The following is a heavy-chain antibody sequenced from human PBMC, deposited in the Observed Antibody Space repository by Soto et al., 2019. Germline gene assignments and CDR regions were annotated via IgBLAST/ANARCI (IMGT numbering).Heavy chain of an antibody. Sequence: QVQLVESGGGVVQPGRSLRLSCAASGFTFSSYGMHWVRQAPGKGLEWVAVIWYDGSNKYYAGSVKGRFTISRDNSKNTLYLQMNSLRAEDTAVYYCAREHGDYYFDYWGQGTLVTVSS. D-gene: IGHD4-17*01. CDR3: AREHGDYYFDY. CDR1: GFTFSSYG. J-gene: IGHJ4*02. V-gene: IGHV3-33*01. CDR2: IWYDGSNK.